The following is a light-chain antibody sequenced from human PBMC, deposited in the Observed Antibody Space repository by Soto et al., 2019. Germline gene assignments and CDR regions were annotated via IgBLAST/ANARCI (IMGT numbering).Light chain of an antibody. J-gene: IGLJ1*01. Sequence: ALTQPASVSGSPGQSITISCTGTNSDVGSYNYVSWHQQHPGKAPKLMIYNVYDRPSGISNRFSGSKSGNTASLTISGLQGEDEADYYCSSYTISRTYVFGTGTKSPS. CDR1: NSDVGSYNY. V-gene: IGLV2-14*03. CDR2: NVY. CDR3: SSYTISRTYV.